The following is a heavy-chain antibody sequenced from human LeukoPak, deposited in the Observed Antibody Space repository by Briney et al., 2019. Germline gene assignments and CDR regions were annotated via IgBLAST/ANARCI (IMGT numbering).Heavy chain of an antibody. J-gene: IGHJ3*02. CDR3: ATDIWVTHNAFDI. CDR2: ISASGFST. CDR1: GFTFSNYA. Sequence: GGSLRLSCAASGFTFSNYAMSWVRQAPGKGLEWVSAISASGFSTYADSVKGRFAISRDNSKSTLYLQMNSLRAEDTAVYYCATDIWVTHNAFDIWGQGTVVTVSS. D-gene: IGHD3/OR15-3a*01. V-gene: IGHV3-23*01.